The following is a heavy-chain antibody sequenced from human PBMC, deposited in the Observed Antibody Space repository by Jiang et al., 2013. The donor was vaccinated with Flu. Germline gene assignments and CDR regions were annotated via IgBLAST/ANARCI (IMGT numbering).Heavy chain of an antibody. Sequence: RLSCAASGFTVSSNYMSWVRQAPGKGLEWVSVIYSGGSTYYADSVKGRFTISRDNSKNTLYLQMNSLRAEDTAVYYCARQSILWFGEKYFDYWGQGTLVTVSS. D-gene: IGHD3-10*01. V-gene: IGHV3-66*04. CDR1: GFTVSSNY. J-gene: IGHJ4*02. CDR3: ARQSILWFGEKYFDY. CDR2: IYSGGST.